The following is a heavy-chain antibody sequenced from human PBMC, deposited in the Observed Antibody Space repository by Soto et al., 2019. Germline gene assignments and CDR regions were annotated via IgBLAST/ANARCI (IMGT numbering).Heavy chain of an antibody. J-gene: IGHJ4*02. CDR1: GVTFSSYA. CDR2: ISGSGGST. CDR3: AKKMGRDGYNWAFDY. D-gene: IGHD5-12*01. V-gene: IGHV3-23*01. Sequence: PGGSLRLSCAASGVTFSSYAMSWVRQAPGKGLEWVSAISGSGGSTYYADSVKGRFTISRDNSKNTLYLQMNSLRAEDTAVYYCAKKMGRDGYNWAFDYWGQGTLVTVSS.